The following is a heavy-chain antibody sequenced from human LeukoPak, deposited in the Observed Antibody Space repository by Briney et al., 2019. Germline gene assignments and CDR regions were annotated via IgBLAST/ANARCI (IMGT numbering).Heavy chain of an antibody. D-gene: IGHD6-19*01. CDR1: GFTFTGHN. CDR2: VSISSGTI. CDR3: ARDLWVYSSGTLGY. J-gene: IGHJ4*02. V-gene: IGHV3-48*04. Sequence: SGGSLRLSCAASGFTFTGHNMNWVRQAPGKGLEWVSFVSISSGTIYYADSVKGRFSISRDNAKSSLDLQMNSLRAEDTAVYYCARDLWVYSSGTLGYWGQGTLVTVSS.